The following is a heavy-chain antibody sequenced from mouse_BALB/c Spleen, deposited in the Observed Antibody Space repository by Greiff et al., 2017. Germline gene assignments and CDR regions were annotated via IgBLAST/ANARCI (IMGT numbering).Heavy chain of an antibody. D-gene: IGHD2-4*01. CDR2: IDPENGNT. CDR3: ANYDYDGWFAD. J-gene: IGHJ3*01. V-gene: IGHV14-1*02. CDR1: GFNIKDYY. Sequence: EVQLQQSGAELVRPGALVKLSCKASGFNIKDYYMHWVKQRPEQGLEWIGWIDPENGNTIYDPKFQGKASITADISSNTASLQLSSLTSEDTAVHYCANYDYDGWFADWGQGTLVTVSA.